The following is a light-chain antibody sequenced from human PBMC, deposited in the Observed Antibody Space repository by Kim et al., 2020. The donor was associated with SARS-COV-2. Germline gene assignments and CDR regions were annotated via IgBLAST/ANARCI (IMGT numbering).Light chain of an antibody. CDR3: QQYGDSVRT. V-gene: IGKV3-20*01. CDR1: QRISSNY. CDR2: VAS. J-gene: IGKJ1*01. Sequence: YPGERATLSGRDSQRISSNYVAWYQQKPGQAPRLLIYVASSRAPGIPDRFSGSGSGTDFTLTISRLEPEDFAVYHCQQYGDSVRTFGQGTKVDIK.